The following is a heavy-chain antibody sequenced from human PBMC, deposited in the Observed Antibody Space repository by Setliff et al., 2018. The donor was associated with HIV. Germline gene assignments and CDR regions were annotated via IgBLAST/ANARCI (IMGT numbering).Heavy chain of an antibody. D-gene: IGHD3-10*01. V-gene: IGHV4-59*08. J-gene: IGHJ5*02. Sequence: SETLSLTCTVSGGSISSYYWSWIRQPPGKGLEWLGHIYSSGSTNYNPSLKSRVTISVDTSKNQFSLKLYSVTAADTAVYYCARHSGVASPNWFDPWGQGTLVTVSS. CDR2: IYSSGST. CDR3: ARHSGVASPNWFDP. CDR1: GGSISSYY.